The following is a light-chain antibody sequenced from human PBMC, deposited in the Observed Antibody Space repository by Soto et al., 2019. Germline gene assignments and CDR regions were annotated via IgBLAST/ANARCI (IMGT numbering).Light chain of an antibody. CDR2: DVS. Sequence: QSALTQPPSASGSPGQSVTVSCTGTSSDVGGYNYVSWYQQHPDKAPKLMIYDVSKRPSGVPDRFSGSKSGNTASLIVSGLQAEDEADYYCSSYAGTHVVFGTGTKVPS. J-gene: IGLJ1*01. CDR1: SSDVGGYNY. CDR3: SSYAGTHVV. V-gene: IGLV2-8*01.